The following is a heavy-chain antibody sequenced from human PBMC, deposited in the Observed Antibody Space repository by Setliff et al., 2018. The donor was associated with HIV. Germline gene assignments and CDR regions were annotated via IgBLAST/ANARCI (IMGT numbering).Heavy chain of an antibody. CDR1: GFNFSSHT. D-gene: IGHD1-26*01. V-gene: IGHV3-74*01. CDR2: IRGDGTHT. J-gene: IGHJ5*02. CDR3: ARDRVGSTNSFDP. Sequence: GGSLRLSCAASGFNFSSHTMNWIRQAPGEGLVWVSRIRGDGTHTDYADSVRGRFTMSRDNAKNTVYLQMNDLRVEDTAVYFCARDRVGSTNSFDPWGQGTLVTVSS.